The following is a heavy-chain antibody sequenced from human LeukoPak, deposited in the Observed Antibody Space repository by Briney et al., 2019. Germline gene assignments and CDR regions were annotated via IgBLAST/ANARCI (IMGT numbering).Heavy chain of an antibody. CDR2: IYYIGST. D-gene: IGHD2-2*01. CDR1: GGSISSGGYY. Sequence: PPETLSLTCTVSGGSISSGGYYWSWIRQHPGKGLEWIGYIYYIGSTYYNPSLKSRVTISVDTSKNQFSLKLSSVTAADTAVYYCAGESCSSTSCYGRVDYYYYGMDVWGKGTTVTVSS. V-gene: IGHV4-31*03. CDR3: AGESCSSTSCYGRVDYYYYGMDV. J-gene: IGHJ6*04.